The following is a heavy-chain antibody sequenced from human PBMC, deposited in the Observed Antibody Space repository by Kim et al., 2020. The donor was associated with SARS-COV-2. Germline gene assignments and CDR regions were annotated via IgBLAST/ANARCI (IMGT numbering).Heavy chain of an antibody. D-gene: IGHD5-12*01. J-gene: IGHJ4*02. CDR2: IYYSGST. CDR1: GGSISSSSYY. Sequence: SETLSLTCTVSGGSISSSSYYWGWIRQPPGKGLEWIGSIYYSGSTYYNPSLKSRVTISVDTSKNQFSLKLSSVTAADTAVYYCARHAGGAIVATKEFDYWGQGTLVTVSS. CDR3: ARHAGGAIVATKEFDY. V-gene: IGHV4-39*01.